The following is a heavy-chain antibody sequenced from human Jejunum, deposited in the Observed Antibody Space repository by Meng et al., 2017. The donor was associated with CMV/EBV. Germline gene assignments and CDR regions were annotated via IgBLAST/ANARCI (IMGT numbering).Heavy chain of an antibody. Sequence: SGSSFTDFCLHWLRLAPGQGLEWMGWINPIAGDTVYAPTFQGRVSMTSDTSVNTAYMELNSLTSDDTAIYYCARGPQGYGSGPVDYWGQGTLVTVSS. CDR2: INPIAGDT. CDR1: GSSFTDFC. CDR3: ARGPQGYGSGPVDY. J-gene: IGHJ4*02. V-gene: IGHV1-2*02. D-gene: IGHD3-10*01.